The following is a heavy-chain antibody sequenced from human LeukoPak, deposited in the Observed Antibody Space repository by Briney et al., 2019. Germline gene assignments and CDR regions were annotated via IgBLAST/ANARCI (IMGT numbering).Heavy chain of an antibody. Sequence: GASVKVSCKASGGTFSSYAISWVRQAPGQGLEWMGGIIPIFGTANYAQKFQGRVTITADKSTSTAYMELRSLRSDDTAVYYCARDRAGLRYFDWLLWCPSDYYYMDVWGKGTTVTISS. CDR1: GGTFSSYA. J-gene: IGHJ6*03. D-gene: IGHD3-9*01. CDR2: IIPIFGTA. V-gene: IGHV1-69*06. CDR3: ARDRAGLRYFDWLLWCPSDYYYMDV.